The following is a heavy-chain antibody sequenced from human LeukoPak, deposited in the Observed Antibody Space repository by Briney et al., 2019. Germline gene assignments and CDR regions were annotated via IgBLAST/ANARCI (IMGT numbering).Heavy chain of an antibody. V-gene: IGHV4-59*01. J-gene: IGHJ3*02. Sequence: SETLSLTCTVSGGSISSYYWSWIRQPPGKGLEWIGYIYYSRSTNYNPSLKSRVTISVDTSKNQFSLKLSSVTAADTAVYYCARDDFGDSGAFDIWGQGTMVTVSS. CDR2: IYYSRST. CDR1: GGSISSYY. D-gene: IGHD3-3*01. CDR3: ARDDFGDSGAFDI.